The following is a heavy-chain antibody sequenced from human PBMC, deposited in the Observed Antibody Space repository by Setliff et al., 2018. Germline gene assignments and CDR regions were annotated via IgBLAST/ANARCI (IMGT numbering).Heavy chain of an antibody. V-gene: IGHV3-7*01. CDR2: IKQDGSEK. CDR1: GFTFSIYW. CDR3: AKGGSDFWSELDY. J-gene: IGHJ4*02. D-gene: IGHD3-3*01. Sequence: GGSLRLSCAASGFTFSIYWMTWVRQAPGKGLEWVANIKQDGSEKYYVDSVKGRFTISRDNANNSLYLQMNSLRAEDTAVYYCAKGGSDFWSELDYWGQGTLVTVSS.